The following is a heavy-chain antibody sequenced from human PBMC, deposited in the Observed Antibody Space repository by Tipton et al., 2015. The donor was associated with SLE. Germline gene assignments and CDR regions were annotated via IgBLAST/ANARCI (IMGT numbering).Heavy chain of an antibody. CDR3: QATAADGQYFDY. Sequence: SLRLSCAASGFTFSGSNMHWVRQASGKGLEWVGRIRSKANSYATAYAASVKGRFAISRDDSENTAYLQMNSLKTEDTAAYYCQATAADGQYFDYWGQGTLVTVSS. J-gene: IGHJ4*02. D-gene: IGHD5-12*01. CDR1: GFTFSGSN. CDR2: IRSKANSYAT. V-gene: IGHV3-73*01.